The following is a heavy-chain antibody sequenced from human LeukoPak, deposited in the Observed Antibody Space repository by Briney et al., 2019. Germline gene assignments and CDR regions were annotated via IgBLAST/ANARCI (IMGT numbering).Heavy chain of an antibody. V-gene: IGHV4-59*01. CDR2: IYYSGST. CDR1: GGSISSYY. CDR3: ARDSSGYYYFDY. J-gene: IGHJ4*02. D-gene: IGHD3-22*01. Sequence: PSETLSLTCTVSGGSISSYYWSWIRQPPGKRLEWVGYIYYSGSTNYNPSLKSRVTISVDTSKNQFSLKLSSVTAADTALYYCARDSSGYYYFDYWGQGTLVTVSS.